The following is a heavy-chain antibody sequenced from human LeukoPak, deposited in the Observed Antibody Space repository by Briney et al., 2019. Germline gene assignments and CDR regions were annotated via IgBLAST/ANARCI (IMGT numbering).Heavy chain of an antibody. Sequence: PSETLSLTCAVYGGSFSGYYWGWIRQPPGKGLEWIGSIYHSGSTYYNPSLKSRVTISVDTSKNQFSLKLSSVTAADTAVYYCARDLDGSGSYPHNWFDPWGQGTLVTVSS. J-gene: IGHJ5*02. CDR1: GGSFSGYY. V-gene: IGHV4-38-2*02. CDR3: ARDLDGSGSYPHNWFDP. D-gene: IGHD3-10*01. CDR2: IYHSGST.